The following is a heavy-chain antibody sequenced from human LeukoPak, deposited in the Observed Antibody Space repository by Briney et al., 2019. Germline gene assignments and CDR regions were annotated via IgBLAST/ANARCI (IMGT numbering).Heavy chain of an antibody. D-gene: IGHD1-26*01. Sequence: GGSLRLSCAASGFTFSSYSMNWVRQAPGKGLEWVSYISSSSSTIYYADSVKGRFTISRDNAKNSLYLQMNSLRAEDTAVYYCARDEGGSYYTEYFQHWGQGTLVTVSS. J-gene: IGHJ1*01. CDR2: ISSSSSTI. CDR3: ARDEGGSYYTEYFQH. V-gene: IGHV3-48*04. CDR1: GFTFSSYS.